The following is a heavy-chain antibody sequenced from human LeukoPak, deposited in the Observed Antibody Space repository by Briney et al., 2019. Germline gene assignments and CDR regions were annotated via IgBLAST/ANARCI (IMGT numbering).Heavy chain of an antibody. Sequence: GGSLRLSYAASGFTFSSYSMNWVRRAPGKGLEWVSSISSSSSYIYYADSVKGRFTISRDNAKNSLYLQMNSLRAEDTAVYYCARDYSNYVYHGIRYWAQGTLVTVSS. CDR2: ISSSSSYI. J-gene: IGHJ4*02. V-gene: IGHV3-21*01. CDR3: ARDYSNYVYHGIRY. D-gene: IGHD4-11*01. CDR1: GFTFSSYS.